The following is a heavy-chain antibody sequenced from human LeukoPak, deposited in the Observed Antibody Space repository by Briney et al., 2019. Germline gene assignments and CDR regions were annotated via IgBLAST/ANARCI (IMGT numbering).Heavy chain of an antibody. CDR2: LYYSRNT. V-gene: IGHV4-59*01. D-gene: IGHD1/OR15-1a*01. J-gene: IGHJ1*01. Sequence: SETLSLPRTVCGGFIHDCYCWGIRQPPGKGLEWIGYLYYSRNTNYSPSLKSRVTISADTSKTQDYLKLRSVTAADTTVYYCVRDLGGTGDTQNWGQGILVTVSS. CDR1: GGFIHDCY. CDR3: VRDLGGTGDTQN.